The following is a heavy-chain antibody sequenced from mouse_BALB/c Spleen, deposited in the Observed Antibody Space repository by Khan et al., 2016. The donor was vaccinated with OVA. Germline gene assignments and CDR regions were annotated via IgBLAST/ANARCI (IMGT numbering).Heavy chain of an antibody. V-gene: IGHV1-7*01. CDR3: ERRGQRWDFDY. CDR2: INPSTGYT. J-gene: IGHJ2*01. CDR1: GYTFINYW. Sequence: QVQLKQSGAELAKPGASVKMSCKASGYTFINYWILWVKQRPGQGLEWIGYINPSTGYTEYNQNFKDKATFTADKSSSTAYMQLSSLTSEDSAVYYWERRGQRWDFDYWGKGTTRTVSS. D-gene: IGHD1-1*01.